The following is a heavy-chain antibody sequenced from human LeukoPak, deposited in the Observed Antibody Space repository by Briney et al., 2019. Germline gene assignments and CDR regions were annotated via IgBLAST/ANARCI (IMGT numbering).Heavy chain of an antibody. V-gene: IGHV1-18*01. CDR1: GYTVTTSG. CDR3: ARRGRSGSNHFDY. J-gene: IGHJ4*02. D-gene: IGHD1-26*01. Sequence: GASVKVSCKASGYTVTTSGITWVRQAPGQGHEWMGWISGYNGNTKYGQDFQGRVTMTTDTSTTTAYMELRSLRSADTAVYYCARRGRSGSNHFDYCGQGTLVTVSS. CDR2: ISGYNGNT.